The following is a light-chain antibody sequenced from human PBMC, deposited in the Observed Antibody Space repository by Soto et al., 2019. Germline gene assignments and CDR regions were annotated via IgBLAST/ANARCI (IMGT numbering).Light chain of an antibody. CDR3: SSYAGTYTYV. J-gene: IGLJ1*01. CDR1: SSDVGSYNR. V-gene: IGLV2-18*02. CDR2: EVS. Sequence: QSVLTQPPSVSGSPGQSVTISCTGTSSDVGSYNRVSWYQQPPGTAPKLMIYEVSNRPSGVPDRFSGSKSGNTASLTISGLQAEDEADYYCSSYAGTYTYVFGTGTKVTVL.